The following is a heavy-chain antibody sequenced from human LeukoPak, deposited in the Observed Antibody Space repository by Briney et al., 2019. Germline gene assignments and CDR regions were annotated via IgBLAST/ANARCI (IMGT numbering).Heavy chain of an antibody. J-gene: IGHJ3*02. Sequence: SETLSLTCAVYGGSFSGYYWSWIRQPPGKGLEWIGEINHSGSTNYNPSLKSRVTISVDTSKNQFSLKLSSVTAADTAVYYCARTSGGYYYDSSAPGGAFDIWGQGTMVTVSS. V-gene: IGHV4-34*01. CDR2: INHSGST. CDR1: GGSFSGYY. D-gene: IGHD3-22*01. CDR3: ARTSGGYYYDSSAPGGAFDI.